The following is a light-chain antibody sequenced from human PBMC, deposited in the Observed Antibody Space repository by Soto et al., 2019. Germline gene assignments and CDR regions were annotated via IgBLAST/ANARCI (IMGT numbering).Light chain of an antibody. CDR3: SSYTSSSTLV. Sequence: QSVLTQPASVSGSPGQSITISCTGTSNDVGGYNYVSWYQQHPGKAPKLRIYDVSNRPSGVSNRFSGSKSGNTASLTISGLQAEDEGDYYCSSYTSSSTLVFGGGTKVTVL. CDR2: DVS. J-gene: IGLJ2*01. V-gene: IGLV2-14*01. CDR1: SNDVGGYNY.